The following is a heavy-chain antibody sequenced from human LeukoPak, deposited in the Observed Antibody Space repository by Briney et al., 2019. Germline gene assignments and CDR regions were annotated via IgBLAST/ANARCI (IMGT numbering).Heavy chain of an antibody. J-gene: IGHJ5*02. CDR3: ARDRYSSSWNWFDP. Sequence: GGSLRLSCAASGFTVSSNYISWVRQAPGKGLEWVSVIYSGGSTYYADSVKGRFTISRDNSKNTLYLQMNSLRAEDTAVYYCARDRYSSSWNWFDPWGQGTLVTVSS. D-gene: IGHD6-13*01. V-gene: IGHV3-53*01. CDR1: GFTVSSNY. CDR2: IYSGGST.